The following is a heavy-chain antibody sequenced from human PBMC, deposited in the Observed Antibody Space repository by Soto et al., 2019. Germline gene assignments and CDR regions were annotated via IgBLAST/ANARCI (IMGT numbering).Heavy chain of an antibody. V-gene: IGHV1-3*01. D-gene: IGHD2-15*01. CDR2: INAGIGNT. Sequence: ASVKVSCKASGYTFTSYAMHWVRQAPGQRLEWMGWINAGIGNTKYSQKFQGRVTITRDTSASTAYMELSSLRSEDTAVYYCARVASCSGGSCYRGYYYYYMDVWGKGTTVTVSS. CDR1: GYTFTSYA. CDR3: ARVASCSGGSCYRGYYYYYMDV. J-gene: IGHJ6*03.